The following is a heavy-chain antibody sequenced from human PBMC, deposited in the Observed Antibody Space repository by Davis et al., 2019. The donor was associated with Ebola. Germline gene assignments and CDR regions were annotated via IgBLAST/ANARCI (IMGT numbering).Heavy chain of an antibody. CDR1: GFTFSNAW. CDR2: INSDGSST. V-gene: IGHV3-74*01. J-gene: IGHJ4*02. D-gene: IGHD2-21*02. Sequence: HTGGSLRLSCAASGFTFSNAWMSWVRQAPGKGLVWVSRINSDGSSTTYADSVKGRFTISRDNAKNSLFLQMNSLRAEDTAVYYCASLAVTHSLDYWGQGTLVTVSS. CDR3: ASLAVTHSLDY.